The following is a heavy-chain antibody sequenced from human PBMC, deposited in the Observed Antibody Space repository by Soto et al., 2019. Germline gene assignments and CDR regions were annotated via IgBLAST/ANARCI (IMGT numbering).Heavy chain of an antibody. D-gene: IGHD2-21*01. CDR3: AREGVVVNANYYYYGMDV. Sequence: PGGSLRLSCAASGFTFSSYSMNWVRQAPGKGLEWVSSISSSSSYIYYADSVKGRFTISRDNAKNSLYLQMNSLRAEDTAVYYCAREGVVVNANYYYYGMDVWGQGTTVTVSS. CDR1: GFTFSSYS. J-gene: IGHJ6*02. CDR2: ISSSSSYI. V-gene: IGHV3-21*01.